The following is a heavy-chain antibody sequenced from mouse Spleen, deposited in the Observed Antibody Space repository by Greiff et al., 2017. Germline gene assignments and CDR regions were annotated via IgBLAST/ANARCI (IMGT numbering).Heavy chain of an antibody. CDR1: GYTFTSYW. V-gene: IGHV1-69*01. CDR3: ARMPYDYAFDY. Sequence: VQLQQPGAELVMPGASVKLSCKASGYTFTSYWMHWVKQRPGQGLEWIGEIDPSDSYTNYNQKFKGKATLTVDKSSSTAYMQLSSLTSEDSAVYYCARMPYDYAFDYWGQGTTLTVSS. D-gene: IGHD2-4*01. CDR2: IDPSDSYT. J-gene: IGHJ2*01.